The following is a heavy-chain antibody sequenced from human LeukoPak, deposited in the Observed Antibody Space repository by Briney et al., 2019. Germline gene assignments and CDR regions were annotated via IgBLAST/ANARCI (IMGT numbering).Heavy chain of an antibody. Sequence: PSETLSLTCAVYGGSFSGYYWSWIRQPPGKGLEWIGEINHSGSTNYNPSLKSRVTISVDTSKSQFSLKLSSVTAADTAVYYCARGRVGRGYCSSTSCYVWFDPWGQGALVTVSS. J-gene: IGHJ5*02. CDR3: ARGRVGRGYCSSTSCYVWFDP. V-gene: IGHV4-34*01. CDR2: INHSGST. D-gene: IGHD2-2*01. CDR1: GGSFSGYY.